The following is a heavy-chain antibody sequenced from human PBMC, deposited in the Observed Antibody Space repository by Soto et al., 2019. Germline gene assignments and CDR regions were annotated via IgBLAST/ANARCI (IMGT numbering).Heavy chain of an antibody. CDR1: GYTFTSYD. D-gene: IGHD3-10*01. CDR3: ALETYYYGSGTVGFDY. CDR2: MNPNSGNT. V-gene: IGHV1-8*01. Sequence: ASVKVSCKASGYTFTSYDINWVRQATGQGLEWMGWMNPNSGNTGYAQKFQGRVTMTRNTSISTAYMELSSLRSEDTAVYYCALETYYYGSGTVGFDYWGQGTLVTVSS. J-gene: IGHJ4*02.